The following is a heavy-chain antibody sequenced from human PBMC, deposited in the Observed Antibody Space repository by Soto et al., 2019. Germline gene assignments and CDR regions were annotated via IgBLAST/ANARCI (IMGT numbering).Heavy chain of an antibody. V-gene: IGHV3-33*01. CDR3: ARAPQTRFSAVYDSSAFDY. CDR2: IWYDGSNK. D-gene: IGHD3-22*01. CDR1: GFTFSSYG. J-gene: IGHJ4*02. Sequence: GGSLRLSCAASGFTFSSYGMHWVRQAPGKGLEWVAVIWYDGSNKYYADSGKGRFTISRDNSKNKLYLQMNSLRAEDTAVYYCARAPQTRFSAVYDSSAFDYWGQGTLVTVSS.